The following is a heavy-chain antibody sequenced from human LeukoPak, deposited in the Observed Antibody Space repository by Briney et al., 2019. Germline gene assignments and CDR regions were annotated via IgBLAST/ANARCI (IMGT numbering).Heavy chain of an antibody. CDR3: ARAILFEYFDY. D-gene: IGHD2-15*01. CDR2: IYSGGST. J-gene: IGHJ4*02. Sequence: GGSLRLSCAASGFTFSSYSMNWVRQAPWKGLEWVSVIYSGGSTYYADSVKGRFTISRDNSKNTLYLQMNSLRAEDTAVYYCARAILFEYFDYWGQGTLVTVSS. V-gene: IGHV3-53*01. CDR1: GFTFSSYS.